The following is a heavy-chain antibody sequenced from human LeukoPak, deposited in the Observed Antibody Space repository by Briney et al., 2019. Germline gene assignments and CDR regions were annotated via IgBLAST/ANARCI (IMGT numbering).Heavy chain of an antibody. D-gene: IGHD2-2*01. J-gene: IGHJ6*03. Sequence: PSETLSLTCTVSGGSISSSSYYWGWIRQPPGKGLEWIGSIYYSGSTYYNPSLKSRVTISVDTSKNQFSLKLSSVTAADTAVYYCARVVPAAIPSIDYYYYMDAWGKGTTVTVSS. CDR2: IYYSGST. CDR1: GGSISSSSYY. V-gene: IGHV4-39*07. CDR3: ARVVPAAIPSIDYYYYMDA.